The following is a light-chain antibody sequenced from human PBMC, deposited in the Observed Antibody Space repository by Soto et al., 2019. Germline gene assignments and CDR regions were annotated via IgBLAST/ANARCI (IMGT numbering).Light chain of an antibody. CDR1: RSISSW. J-gene: IGKJ1*01. V-gene: IGKV1-5*03. CDR2: KTS. CDR3: QYYNNYCWT. Sequence: DVQLTQSPSTLSASVGDRVTITCRASRSISSWLAWYQQKPGKAPKFLIYKTSNLESGVPSRFSGSGSGTEFTLTISSLQPDDFATYYCQYYNNYCWTFGQGTKVEIK.